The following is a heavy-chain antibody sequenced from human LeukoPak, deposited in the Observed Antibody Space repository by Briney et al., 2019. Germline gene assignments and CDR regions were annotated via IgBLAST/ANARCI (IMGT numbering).Heavy chain of an antibody. CDR1: GGSIGSSSYY. Sequence: SETLSLTCTVSGGSIGSSSYYWGWIRQPPGKGLEWIGSIYYSGSTYYNPSLKSRVTISVDTSKNQFSLKLSSVTAADTAVYYCARHRYQLLSPDFDYWGQGTLVTVSS. CDR3: ARHRYQLLSPDFDY. J-gene: IGHJ4*02. CDR2: IYYSGST. V-gene: IGHV4-39*01. D-gene: IGHD2-2*01.